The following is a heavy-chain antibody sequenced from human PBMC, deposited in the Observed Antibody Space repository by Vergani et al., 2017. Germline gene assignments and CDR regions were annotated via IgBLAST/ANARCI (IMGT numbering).Heavy chain of an antibody. J-gene: IGHJ4*02. Sequence: QVQLVQSGAEVKKPGASVKVSCKASGYTFTGYYMHWVRQAPGQGLEWMGWINPNSGNTGYAQKFQGRVTMTRNTSISTAYMELSSLRSEDTAVYYCARGKMGATGGFDYWGQGTLVTVSS. D-gene: IGHD1-26*01. CDR3: ARGKMGATGGFDY. CDR2: INPNSGNT. V-gene: IGHV1-8*02. CDR1: GYTFTGYY.